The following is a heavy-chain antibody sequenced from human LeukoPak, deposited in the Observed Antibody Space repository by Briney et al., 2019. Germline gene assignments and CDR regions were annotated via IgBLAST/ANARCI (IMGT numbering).Heavy chain of an antibody. CDR1: GFAFCSHS. CDR3: ARGGRYYYGSGSYYRFDY. J-gene: IGHJ4*02. Sequence: GGSLRLSCAVSGFAFCSHSMNWVRQAPGKGLEWVSYISSSTSTIYYADSVKGRFTISRDNAKNSLYLQMSSLRAEDTAVYYCARGGRYYYGSGSYYRFDYWGQGTLVTVSS. CDR2: ISSSTSTI. D-gene: IGHD3-10*01. V-gene: IGHV3-48*01.